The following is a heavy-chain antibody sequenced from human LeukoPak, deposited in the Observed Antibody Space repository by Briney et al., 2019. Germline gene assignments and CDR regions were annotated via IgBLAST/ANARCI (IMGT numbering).Heavy chain of an antibody. CDR3: AREINGAFDY. V-gene: IGHV1-18*04. CDR1: GYTFGNYG. J-gene: IGHJ4*02. D-gene: IGHD3-10*01. Sequence: ASVKVSCRAAGYTFGNYGINWVRQAPGHGLEWVGWISPYNGNTKYKQSLQGRFTMSTDASTTTAYLEMTGLTSDDTAVYYCAREINGAFDYWGQGTVVTVSS. CDR2: ISPYNGNT.